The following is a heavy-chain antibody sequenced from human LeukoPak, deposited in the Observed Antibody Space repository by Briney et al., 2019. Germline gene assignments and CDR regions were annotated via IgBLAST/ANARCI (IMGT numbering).Heavy chain of an antibody. CDR1: GFTFSSYG. D-gene: IGHD2-2*01. Sequence: GGSLRLSCAASGFTFSSYGMHWVRQAPGKGLEWVAVISYDGSNKYYADSVKGRFTISRDNSKNTLHLQMNSLRAEDTAVYYCAKLIGSTSCCDYFDYWGQGTLVTVSS. CDR3: AKLIGSTSCCDYFDY. CDR2: ISYDGSNK. V-gene: IGHV3-30*18. J-gene: IGHJ4*02.